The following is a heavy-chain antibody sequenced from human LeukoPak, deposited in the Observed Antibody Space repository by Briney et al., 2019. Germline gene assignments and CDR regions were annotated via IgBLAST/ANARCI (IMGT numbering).Heavy chain of an antibody. CDR3: ARDKEEWYLPTFDY. D-gene: IGHD2-8*01. CDR1: GFTFSSYA. V-gene: IGHV3-30-3*01. CDR2: ISYDGGNK. Sequence: GGSLRLSCAASGFTFSSYAMHWVRQAPGKGLEWVAVISYDGGNKYYADSVKGRFTISRDNFKNTLYLQMNSLRAEDTAVYYCARDKEEWYLPTFDYWGQGTLVTVSS. J-gene: IGHJ4*02.